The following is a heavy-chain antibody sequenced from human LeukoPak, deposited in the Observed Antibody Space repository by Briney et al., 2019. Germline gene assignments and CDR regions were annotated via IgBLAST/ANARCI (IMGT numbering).Heavy chain of an antibody. CDR1: GYSFTSYY. CDR2: INPSGGST. V-gene: IGHV1-46*01. CDR3: ARDLRIKTTVVTLYWYFDL. J-gene: IGHJ2*01. D-gene: IGHD4-23*01. Sequence: ASVKVSCKASGYSFTSYYMHWVRQAPGQGLEWMGIINPSGGSTSYAQKFQGRVTMTRDMSTSTVYMELSSLRSDDTAMYYCARDLRIKTTVVTLYWYFDLWGRGTLVTVSS.